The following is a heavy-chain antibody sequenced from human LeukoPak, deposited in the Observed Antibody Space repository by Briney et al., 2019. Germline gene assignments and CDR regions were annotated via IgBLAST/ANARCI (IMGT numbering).Heavy chain of an antibody. Sequence: GASVKVSCKASGYTLTGYYMHWVRQAPGQGLEWMGWINPNSGGTSYAQKFQGRVTMTRDTSISTAYMELSRLRSDDTAVYYWAGDFGWWGFRSAGYWGQGTLVTVFS. CDR1: GYTLTGYY. D-gene: IGHD2-15*01. CDR2: INPNSGGT. J-gene: IGHJ4*02. V-gene: IGHV1-2*02. CDR3: AGDFGWWGFRSAGY.